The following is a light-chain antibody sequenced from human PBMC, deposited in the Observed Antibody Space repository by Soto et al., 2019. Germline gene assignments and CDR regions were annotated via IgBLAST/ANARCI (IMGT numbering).Light chain of an antibody. CDR1: SSDVGAHNF. Sequence: QSALTQPASASGSPGQSITISCTGTSSDVGAHNFVSWYQQHPGKAPKLIIYEVSNRPSGVSDRFSGSKSGNTASLTFSGLQAEDEADYHCSSYTTSTSWVFGGGTKLTVL. CDR3: SSYTTSTSWV. CDR2: EVS. J-gene: IGLJ3*02. V-gene: IGLV2-14*01.